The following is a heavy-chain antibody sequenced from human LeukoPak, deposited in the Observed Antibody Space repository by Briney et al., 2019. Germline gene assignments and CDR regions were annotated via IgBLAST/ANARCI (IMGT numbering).Heavy chain of an antibody. D-gene: IGHD2-2*01. V-gene: IGHV4-59*08. CDR3: ARQRRYDADAFDV. CDR2: IYYSGST. Sequence: PSETLSLTCTVSGGSISSYYWSWIRQPPGRGLEWSGYIYYSGSTKYNPSLKSRVTISVDTSKNQFSLKLSSVTAADTAVYYCARQRRYDADAFDVWGQGTMVSVCS. CDR1: GGSISSYY. J-gene: IGHJ3*01.